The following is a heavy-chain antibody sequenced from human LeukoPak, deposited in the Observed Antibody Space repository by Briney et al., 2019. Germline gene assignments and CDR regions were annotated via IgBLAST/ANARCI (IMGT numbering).Heavy chain of an antibody. Sequence: ASETLSLTCSVSGGSITNASYFWGWIRQPPGKGLEWIGSINYSGKTYYTPSLESRLTISVDTSKSQFSLRVNSVTAADTAVYYCVRDVPSGLFDHWGQGALVTVSS. CDR1: GGSITNASYF. CDR2: INYSGKT. D-gene: IGHD3-10*01. CDR3: VRDVPSGLFDH. J-gene: IGHJ4*02. V-gene: IGHV4-39*07.